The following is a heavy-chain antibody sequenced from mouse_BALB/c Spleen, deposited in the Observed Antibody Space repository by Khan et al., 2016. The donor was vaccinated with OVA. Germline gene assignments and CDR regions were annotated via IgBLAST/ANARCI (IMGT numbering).Heavy chain of an antibody. J-gene: IGHJ3*01. CDR3: LRDAAYNRYACWFDY. CDR2: INPNNGYT. CDR1: GHTFTSYT. Sequence: VQLQESGAELARPGASVKMSCKTSGHTFTSYTIHWIKLRPGQGLEWIGYINPNNGYTNYNKKFKDKVTLSVDKSSTTVYMQLSSLTSDDSAIYNSLRDAAYNRYACWFDYWGQGTLVTVSS. D-gene: IGHD2-14*01. V-gene: IGHV1-4*01.